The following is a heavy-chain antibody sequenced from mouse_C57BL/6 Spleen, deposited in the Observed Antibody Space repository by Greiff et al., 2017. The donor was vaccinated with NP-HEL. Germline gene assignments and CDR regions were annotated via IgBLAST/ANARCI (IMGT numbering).Heavy chain of an antibody. J-gene: IGHJ1*03. CDR2: IWSGGST. V-gene: IGHV2-2*01. D-gene: IGHD4-1*01. Sequence: QVQLKESGPGLVQPSQSLSITCTVSGFSLTSYGVHWVRQSPGKGLEWLGVIWSGGSTDYNAAFISRLSISKDNSKSQVFFKMNSLQADDTAIYYCARNLGGLTGSGYFDVWGTGTTVTVSS. CDR1: GFSLTSYG. CDR3: ARNLGGLTGSGYFDV.